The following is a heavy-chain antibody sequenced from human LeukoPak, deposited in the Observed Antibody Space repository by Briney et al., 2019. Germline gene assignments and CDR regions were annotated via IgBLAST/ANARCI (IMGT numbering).Heavy chain of an antibody. Sequence: ASVKVSCKASGGTFSSYAISWVRQAPGQGLEWMGGIIPIFGTANYAQKFQGRVTITADESTNTAYMEVRSLRSDDTAVYYCARDLTHRRNYDSSGYQIVPAFWGQGTLVTVSS. CDR1: GGTFSSYA. V-gene: IGHV1-69*13. CDR2: IIPIFGTA. J-gene: IGHJ4*02. CDR3: ARDLTHRRNYDSSGYQIVPAF. D-gene: IGHD3-22*01.